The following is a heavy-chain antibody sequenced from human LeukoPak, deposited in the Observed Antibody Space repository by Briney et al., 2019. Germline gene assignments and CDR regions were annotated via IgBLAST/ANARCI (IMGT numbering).Heavy chain of an antibody. J-gene: IGHJ6*02. Sequence: SETLSLTCTVSGGSVSSNNYYWGWIRQSPEKGLEGIGCISYSGSTYYNPSLKSRVTISVDTSKNHFSLKLSSVTAADTAVFYCASSIAAAVGYYGMDVWGQGTTVTVSS. V-gene: IGHV4-39*01. CDR2: ISYSGST. D-gene: IGHD6-13*01. CDR3: ASSIAAAVGYYGMDV. CDR1: GGSVSSNNYY.